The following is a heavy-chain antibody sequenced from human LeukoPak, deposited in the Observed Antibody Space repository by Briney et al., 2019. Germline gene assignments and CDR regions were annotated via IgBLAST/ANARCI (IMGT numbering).Heavy chain of an antibody. CDR1: GFTFSSYG. D-gene: IGHD3-10*01. CDR2: IKQDGSEK. V-gene: IGHV3-7*01. Sequence: GGSPRLSCAASGFTFSSYGMHWVRQAPGKGLEWVANIKQDGSEKYYVDSVKGRFTISRDNAKNSLYLQMNSLRAEDTAVYYCARDHGSMVRGVIGRSSDYYYHYYMDVWGKGTTVTVSS. J-gene: IGHJ6*03. CDR3: ARDHGSMVRGVIGRSSDYYYHYYMDV.